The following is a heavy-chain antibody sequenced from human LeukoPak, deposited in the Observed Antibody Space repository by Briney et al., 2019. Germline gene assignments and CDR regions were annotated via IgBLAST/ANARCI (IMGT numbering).Heavy chain of an antibody. V-gene: IGHV4-31*03. CDR2: IYYSGST. CDR3: ARAPKGYYYDSSGYPI. D-gene: IGHD3-22*01. CDR1: GGSISSGGYY. J-gene: IGHJ3*02. Sequence: SQTLSLTCTVSGGSISSGGYYWSWIRQHPEKGLEWIGYIYYSGSTYYNPSLKSRVTISVDTSKNQFSLKLSSVTAADTAVYYSARAPKGYYYDSSGYPIWGQGTMVTVSS.